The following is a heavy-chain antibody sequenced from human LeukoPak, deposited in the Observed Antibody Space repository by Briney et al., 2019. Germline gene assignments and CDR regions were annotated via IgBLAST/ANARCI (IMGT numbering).Heavy chain of an antibody. Sequence: ASVKVSCKASEYTFTDSAYYMHWVRQVPGQGLEWMGWIDPNNGGTSYAQKFQGRVTMTWDTPISTAYLELNGLISDDTAFYYCARDRQWGADFWGQGTLVTVSS. CDR2: IDPNNGGT. D-gene: IGHD1-26*01. J-gene: IGHJ4*02. V-gene: IGHV1-2*02. CDR1: EYTFTDSAYY. CDR3: ARDRQWGADF.